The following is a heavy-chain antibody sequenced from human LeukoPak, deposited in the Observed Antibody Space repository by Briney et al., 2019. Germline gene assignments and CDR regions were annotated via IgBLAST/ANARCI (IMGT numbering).Heavy chain of an antibody. CDR1: GGSISSYY. Sequence: SETLSLTCTVSGGSISSYYWSWIRQPPGKGLEWIGYIYTSGSTNYNPSLKSRVTISVDTSKNQFSLKLSSVTAADTAVYYCARQVAVPNYYYYMEGWGKGTTVTVSS. J-gene: IGHJ6*03. CDR3: ARQVAVPNYYYYMEG. V-gene: IGHV4-4*09. CDR2: IYTSGST. D-gene: IGHD3-10*01.